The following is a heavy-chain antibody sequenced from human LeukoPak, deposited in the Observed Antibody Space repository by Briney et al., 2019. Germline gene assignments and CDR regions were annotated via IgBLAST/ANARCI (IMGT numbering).Heavy chain of an antibody. J-gene: IGHJ4*02. CDR1: GGTFSSFA. D-gene: IGHD1-26*01. CDR3: ARAAGSAWEYFDY. Sequence: ASVNVSCKASGGTFSSFAINWVRQAPGQGLEWMGGVIPIPGTVNYAQKFQGRVTITADESTSTAYMELSSLRSEDTAVYHCARAAGSAWEYFDYWGQGTLVTVSS. CDR2: VIPIPGTV. V-gene: IGHV1-69*13.